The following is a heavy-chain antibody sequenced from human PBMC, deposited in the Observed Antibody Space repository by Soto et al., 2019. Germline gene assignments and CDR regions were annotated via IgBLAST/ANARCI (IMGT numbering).Heavy chain of an antibody. CDR2: IRGTNGNT. CDR1: GFPFSSSA. CDR3: AKCTVDTIVTSGWCNSLDP. Sequence: EVQLLESGGGLVQPGGSLRLSCAASGFPFSSSAMSWVRQAPGKGLEWVSAIRGTNGNTHYAESVKGRLSISRDNSKNTLYLQMNFLRAEDTAVYYCAKCTVDTIVTSGWCNSLDPWCQGTLVIVS. J-gene: IGHJ5*02. V-gene: IGHV3-23*01. D-gene: IGHD6-19*01.